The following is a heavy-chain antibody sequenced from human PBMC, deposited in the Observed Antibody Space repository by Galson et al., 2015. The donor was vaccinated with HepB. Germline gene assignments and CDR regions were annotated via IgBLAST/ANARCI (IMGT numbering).Heavy chain of an antibody. D-gene: IGHD3-16*01. J-gene: IGHJ3*02. V-gene: IGHV3-33*01. CDR3: ARSFMMNAFDI. Sequence: SLRLSCAASGFTFSSYGMHWVRQAPGKGLEWVAVIWYDGSNKYYADSVKGRFTISRDNSKNTLYLQMNSLRAEDTAVYYCARSFMMNAFDIWGQGTMVTVSS. CDR2: IWYDGSNK. CDR1: GFTFSSYG.